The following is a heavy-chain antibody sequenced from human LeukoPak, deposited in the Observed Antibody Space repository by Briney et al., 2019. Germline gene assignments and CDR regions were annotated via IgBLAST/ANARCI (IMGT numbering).Heavy chain of an antibody. CDR3: ARDRNVLVRGVLDY. CDR2: ISQSGTT. V-gene: IGHV4-4*02. D-gene: IGHD3-10*01. J-gene: IGHJ4*02. CDR1: GGSISSDNW. Sequence: SGTLSLTCAVSGGSISSDNWWHWVRQPPGKGLEWVGEISQSGTTNYNPSLKSRVTISIDKSKNHFSLNLISVTAADTAVYYCARDRNVLVRGVLDYWGQGALVTVSS.